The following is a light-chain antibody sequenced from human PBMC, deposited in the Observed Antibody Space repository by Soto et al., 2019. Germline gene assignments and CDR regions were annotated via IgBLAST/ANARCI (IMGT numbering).Light chain of an antibody. J-gene: IGKJ1*01. V-gene: IGKV1-5*03. CDR2: KAS. CDR3: QQYNSYPWT. CDR1: QSISSW. Sequence: DIQMTQSVSTLSASVGDRVTITCRASQSISSWLAWYQQKPGKAPKLLIYKASTLESGVPSRFSGSGSGTEFTLTISSLQPDDFATYYCQQYNSYPWTFGQGTKVDIK.